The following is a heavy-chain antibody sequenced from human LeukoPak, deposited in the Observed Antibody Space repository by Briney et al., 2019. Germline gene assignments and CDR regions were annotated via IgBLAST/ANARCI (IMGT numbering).Heavy chain of an antibody. CDR3: AKDRGDGYSHDAFDI. CDR1: GFTFSSYG. V-gene: IGHV3-30*18. CDR2: ISYDGSNK. Sequence: AGGSLRLSCAASGFTFSSYGMHWVRQAPGKGLEWVAVISYDGSNKYYADSVKGRSTISRDNSKNTLYLQMNSLRAEDTAVYYCAKDRGDGYSHDAFDIWGQGTMVTVSS. D-gene: IGHD5-24*01. J-gene: IGHJ3*02.